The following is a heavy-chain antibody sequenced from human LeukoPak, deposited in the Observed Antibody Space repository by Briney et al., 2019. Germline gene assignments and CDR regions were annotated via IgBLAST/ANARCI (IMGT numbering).Heavy chain of an antibody. Sequence: GGSLRLSCAASGFTFSSYVMSWVRQAPGKGLEWVSAISDSGDSTYYADSVKGRFTISRDNSKNTLYLQMNSLRAEDTAVYYCARWGSDNSFDYWGQGTLVTVSS. CDR1: GFTFSSYV. CDR3: ARWGSDNSFDY. CDR2: ISDSGDST. V-gene: IGHV3-23*01. J-gene: IGHJ4*02. D-gene: IGHD3-16*01.